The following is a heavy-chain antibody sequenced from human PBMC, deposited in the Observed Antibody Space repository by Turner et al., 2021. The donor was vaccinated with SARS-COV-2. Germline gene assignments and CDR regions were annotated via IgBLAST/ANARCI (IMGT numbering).Heavy chain of an antibody. Sequence: QVQLQETCPGVVKPSDTLSLTCSVSNASIVTRDFNWAWVRQPPGKGLEWIGDVSYRGKTFYNSSLRSRLTISRDTSKNQFFLKLNSVTAADTAVYFCARHEYGDYFDFWGQGKLVTVSS. J-gene: IGHJ4*02. D-gene: IGHD4-17*01. CDR1: NASIVTRDFN. CDR3: ARHEYGDYFDF. V-gene: IGHV4-39*01. CDR2: VSYRGKT.